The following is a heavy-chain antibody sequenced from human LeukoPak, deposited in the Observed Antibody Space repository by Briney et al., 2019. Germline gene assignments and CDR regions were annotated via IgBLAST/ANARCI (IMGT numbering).Heavy chain of an antibody. CDR2: MNPYSGNT. CDR1: GFTFTSYD. V-gene: IGHV1-8*01. D-gene: IGHD1-14*01. Sequence: AASVKLSCTASGFTFTSYDINWVRQATGQGLEWRRWMNPYSGNTGYAQKFQGRVTMTRNTSISTAYMQLSSLRSEDPAVYYCARPSRKYNWNHIPWGQGTLVTVSS. J-gene: IGHJ5*02. CDR3: ARPSRKYNWNHIP.